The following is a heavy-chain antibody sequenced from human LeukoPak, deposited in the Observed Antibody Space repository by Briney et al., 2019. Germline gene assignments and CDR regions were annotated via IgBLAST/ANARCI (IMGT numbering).Heavy chain of an antibody. D-gene: IGHD4-11*01. CDR2: INPNSGGT. Sequence: ASVKVSCKASGYTFTGYYMHWVRQAPGQGLEWMGWINPNSGGTNYAQKFQGRATMTRDTSISTAYMELSRLRSDDTAVYYCARAGYSNYGGYYYYMDIWGKGTTVTVSS. CDR1: GYTFTGYY. CDR3: ARAGYSNYGGYYYYMDI. V-gene: IGHV1-2*02. J-gene: IGHJ6*03.